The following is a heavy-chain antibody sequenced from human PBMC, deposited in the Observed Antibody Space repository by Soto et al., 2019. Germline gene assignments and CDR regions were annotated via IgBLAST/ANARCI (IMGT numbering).Heavy chain of an antibody. J-gene: IGHJ4*02. CDR2: IYHSGST. CDR1: GGSISSSNW. CDR3: GKINNRAGQPFDY. D-gene: IGHD1-20*01. Sequence: SETLSLTCAVSGGSISSSNWWSWVRQSPGKGLEWIGEIYHSGSTNYNPSLKSRVTISVDKSKNQFSLKLSSVAAADTAVYYCGKINNRAGQPFDYGGREPLVTVSS. V-gene: IGHV4-4*02.